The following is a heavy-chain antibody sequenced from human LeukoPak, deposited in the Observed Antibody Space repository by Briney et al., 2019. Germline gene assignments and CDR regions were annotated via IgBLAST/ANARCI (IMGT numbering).Heavy chain of an antibody. CDR1: GFTFSSYW. Sequence: GGSLRLSCAASGFTFSSYWMSWVRQAPGKGLEWVANIKQGGSEKYYVDSVKGRFTISRDNAKNSLYLQMNSLRDEDTAVYYCAKDLHLSSTFPGSDWGQGTLVTVSS. J-gene: IGHJ4*02. V-gene: IGHV3-7*01. CDR2: IKQGGSEK. D-gene: IGHD2-2*01. CDR3: AKDLHLSSTFPGSD.